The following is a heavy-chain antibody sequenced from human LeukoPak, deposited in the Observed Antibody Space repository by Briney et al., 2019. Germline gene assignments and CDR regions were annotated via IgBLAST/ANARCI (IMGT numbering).Heavy chain of an antibody. Sequence: GGSLRLSCVASGFTFSSYWMHWVRQAPGKGLVWVSRINSDGGSTNYADSVKGRFTISRDNSKNTMYLQMNSLRIDDTAVYYCATEGGSSDAFAFWGQGTKVTVSS. CDR2: INSDGGST. CDR1: GFTFSSYW. V-gene: IGHV3-74*01. CDR3: ATEGGSSDAFAF. J-gene: IGHJ3*01. D-gene: IGHD1-26*01.